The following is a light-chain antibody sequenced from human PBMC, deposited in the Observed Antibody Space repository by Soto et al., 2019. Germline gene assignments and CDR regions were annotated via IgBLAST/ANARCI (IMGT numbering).Light chain of an antibody. Sequence: DIQMTQSPSSLSASVGDRVTITCRASQGIGNNLGWYQQKPGKAPKRLIYVASNFQSGVPSRFSGSGSGTEFTLTITSLQPEDFATYYCLQHNSYPMTFGPGTKVDVK. CDR2: VAS. J-gene: IGKJ3*01. CDR3: LQHNSYPMT. V-gene: IGKV1-17*01. CDR1: QGIGNN.